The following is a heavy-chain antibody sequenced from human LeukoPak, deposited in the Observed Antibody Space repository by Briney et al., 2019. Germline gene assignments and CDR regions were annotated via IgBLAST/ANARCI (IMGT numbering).Heavy chain of an antibody. CDR3: ARVVIAFWSGYYAYYFDY. CDR2: IKQDGSEK. Sequence: GGSLRLSCAASGFTFSSYWMSWVRQAPGKGLEWVANIKQDGSEKYYVGSVKGRFTISRDNAKNSLYLQMNSLRAEDTAVYYCARVVIAFWSGYYAYYFDYWGQGTLVTVSS. D-gene: IGHD3-3*01. J-gene: IGHJ4*02. CDR1: GFTFSSYW. V-gene: IGHV3-7*01.